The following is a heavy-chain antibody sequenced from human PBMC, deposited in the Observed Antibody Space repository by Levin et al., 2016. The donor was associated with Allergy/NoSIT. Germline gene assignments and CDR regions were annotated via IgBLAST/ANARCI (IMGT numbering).Heavy chain of an antibody. V-gene: IGHV4-34*01. J-gene: IGHJ5*02. CDR2: INHSGST. CDR3: AREGYGAYGRWFDP. Sequence: WIRQPPGKGLEWIGEINHSGSTNYNPSLKSRVTISVDTSKNQFSLKLSSVTAADTAVYYCAREGYGAYGRWFDPWGPGTLVTVSS. D-gene: IGHD3-16*01.